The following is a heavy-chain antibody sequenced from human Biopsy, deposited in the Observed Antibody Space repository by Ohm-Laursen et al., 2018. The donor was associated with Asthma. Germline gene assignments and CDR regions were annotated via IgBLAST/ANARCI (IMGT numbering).Heavy chain of an antibody. CDR3: ARTFHFWSPYRAEHYQL. Sequence: SPRLSCTASGFTFGDYWMSWVRQVPGKGLEWAANIKHDGSEKNHVDSLKGRFTISRDNAKNSLYLQMNSLRAEDTAVYYCARTFHFWSPYRAEHYQLWGQGTLVTVSS. J-gene: IGHJ1*01. CDR2: IKHDGSEK. D-gene: IGHD3-3*02. V-gene: IGHV3-7*01. CDR1: GFTFGDYW.